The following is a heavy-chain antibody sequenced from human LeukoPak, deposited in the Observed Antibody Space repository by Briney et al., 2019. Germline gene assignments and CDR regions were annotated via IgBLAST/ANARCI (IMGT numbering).Heavy chain of an antibody. Sequence: SETLSLTCTVSGGSISSNNYYWGWIRQPPGRGLEWIGSIYYSGSTSYNPSLKSRVTISVDTSKNQFSLKLSSVTAADTAMYYCARGRYFDGPFDYWGQGTLVTVSS. D-gene: IGHD3-9*01. CDR1: GGSISSNNYY. J-gene: IGHJ4*02. CDR3: ARGRYFDGPFDY. CDR2: IYYSGST. V-gene: IGHV4-39*07.